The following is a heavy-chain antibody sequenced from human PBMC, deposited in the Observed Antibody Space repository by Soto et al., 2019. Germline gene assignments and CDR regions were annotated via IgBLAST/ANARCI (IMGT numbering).Heavy chain of an antibody. Sequence: QVQLVQSGAEVKKPGASVKVSCRASGYTFTNYYIHWVRQAPGQGLEWMAIINPMSGSTNYAQNFQGRVTLPMATSTTTVYMDLCSLRFEDTAVYFCARDLLAGDFWGQGTLVTVSS. CDR3: ARDLLAGDF. D-gene: IGHD3-10*01. V-gene: IGHV1-46*01. CDR2: INPMSGST. J-gene: IGHJ4*02. CDR1: GYTFTNYY.